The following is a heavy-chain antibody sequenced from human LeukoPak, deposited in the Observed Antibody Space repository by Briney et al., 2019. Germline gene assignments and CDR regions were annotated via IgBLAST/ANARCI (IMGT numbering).Heavy chain of an antibody. D-gene: IGHD1-26*01. CDR3: ARENSGSYYQFDC. Sequence: PGGSLRLSCAASGFTFSSYSMNWVRQAPGKGLEWVSYISSSSSTIYYADSVKGRSTISRDNAKNSLYLQMNSLRPEDTAVYYCARENSGSYYQFDCWGQGTLVTVSS. CDR2: ISSSSSTI. V-gene: IGHV3-48*01. CDR1: GFTFSSYS. J-gene: IGHJ4*02.